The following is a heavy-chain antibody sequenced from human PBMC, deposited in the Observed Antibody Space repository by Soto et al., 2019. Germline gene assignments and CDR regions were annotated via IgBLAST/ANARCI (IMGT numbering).Heavy chain of an antibody. CDR3: ATDATTSTWDTGHFDH. CDR2: ITRRTYGATT. J-gene: IGHJ4*02. Sequence: EVQLVESGGGLVKPGGALRLSCAGSGFPVHNAWMTWVRQAPGQRLEWIGRITRRTYGATTDYAAPVKGRYSISRDDSTIMVFLQMNSLKSEDTAVYYCATDATTSTWDTGHFDHWGQGTLVTVSS. D-gene: IGHD1-26*01. CDR1: GFPVHNAW. V-gene: IGHV3-15*01.